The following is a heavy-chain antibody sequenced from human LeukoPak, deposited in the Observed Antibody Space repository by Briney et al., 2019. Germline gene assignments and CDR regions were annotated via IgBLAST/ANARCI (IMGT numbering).Heavy chain of an antibody. D-gene: IGHD3-9*01. J-gene: IGHJ4*02. CDR3: AHRDYDILTGPLFDY. V-gene: IGHV2-5*01. CDR1: EFSLRTSGVG. CDR2: LYWHDDE. Sequence: SGPTLVNPTQTLTLTCTFSEFSLRTSGVGVGWIRQPPGKALEWLALLYWHDDERYSPGMKSRLTITMDSSKNQVVLTMTNMDPVDTATYYCAHRDYDILTGPLFDYWGQGTLVTVSS.